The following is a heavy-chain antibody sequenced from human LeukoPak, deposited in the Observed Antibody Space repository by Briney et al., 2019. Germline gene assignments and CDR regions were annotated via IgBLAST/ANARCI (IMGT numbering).Heavy chain of an antibody. CDR2: MNPNSGNT. CDR3: ARGGPGDYMDV. Sequence: ASAKVSSKASGYTFTSYDINWVRQAPGQRLEWMGWMNPNSGNTGYAQKFQGRVTVTRNTSISTAYMELSSLRPEDTAVYYCARGGPGDYMDVWGKGTTVTVSS. J-gene: IGHJ6*03. D-gene: IGHD3-10*01. V-gene: IGHV1-8*01. CDR1: GYTFTSYD.